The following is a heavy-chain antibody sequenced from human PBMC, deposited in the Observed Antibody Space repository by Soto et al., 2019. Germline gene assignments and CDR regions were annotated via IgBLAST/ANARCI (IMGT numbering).Heavy chain of an antibody. D-gene: IGHD2-21*02. CDR3: AKDLAYCGGDCYSSYGMDV. CDR2: ISGSGGST. Sequence: GGSLRLSCAASGFTFSSYAMSWVRQAPGKGLEWVSAISGSGGSTYYADSVKGWFTISRDNSKNTLYLQMNSLRAEDTAVYYCAKDLAYCGGDCYSSYGMDVWGQGTTVTVSS. CDR1: GFTFSSYA. J-gene: IGHJ6*02. V-gene: IGHV3-23*01.